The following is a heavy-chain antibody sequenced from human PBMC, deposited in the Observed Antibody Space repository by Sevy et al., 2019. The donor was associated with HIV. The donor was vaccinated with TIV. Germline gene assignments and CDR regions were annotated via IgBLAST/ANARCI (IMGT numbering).Heavy chain of an antibody. Sequence: GGSLRLSCAASGFTFDDYAMHWVRQAPGKGLEWVSGISWNSGSIGYACSVKGRFTISRDNAKNSLYLQMNSLRAEDTALYYCAKDMTGGWYNWNYDKPTTGYGMDVWGQGTTVTVSS. CDR1: GFTFDDYA. J-gene: IGHJ6*02. D-gene: IGHD1-7*01. V-gene: IGHV3-9*01. CDR2: ISWNSGSI. CDR3: AKDMTGGWYNWNYDKPTTGYGMDV.